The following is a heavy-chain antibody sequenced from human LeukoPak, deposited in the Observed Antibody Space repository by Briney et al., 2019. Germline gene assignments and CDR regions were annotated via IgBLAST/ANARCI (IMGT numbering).Heavy chain of an antibody. CDR3: ATEGFIYGYHGIDS. V-gene: IGHV3-21*03. CDR2: ISSSSSYI. CDR1: GFTFSSYS. D-gene: IGHD5-18*01. J-gene: IGHJ3*02. Sequence: GGSLRLSCAASGFTFSSYSMNWVRQAPGKGLEWVSSISSSSSYIYYADSVKGRFTISRDNAKNSLYLQMNSLKSDDTAVYYCATEGFIYGYHGIDSWGQGTIVTVSS.